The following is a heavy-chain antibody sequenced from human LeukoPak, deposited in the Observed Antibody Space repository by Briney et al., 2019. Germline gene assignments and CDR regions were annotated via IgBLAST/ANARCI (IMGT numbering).Heavy chain of an antibody. CDR2: INQDGSVK. J-gene: IGHJ4*02. CDR3: ARAYWGSVDY. Sequence: GGSLRLSCAASGFTFSSYWMSWVRQAPGKGLEWVANINQDGSVKFYVDSVKGRFTISRDNPKKSLYLQMNNLRDEDTAVYYCARAYWGSVDYWGQGTLVTVSS. V-gene: IGHV3-7*03. D-gene: IGHD7-27*01. CDR1: GFTFSSYW.